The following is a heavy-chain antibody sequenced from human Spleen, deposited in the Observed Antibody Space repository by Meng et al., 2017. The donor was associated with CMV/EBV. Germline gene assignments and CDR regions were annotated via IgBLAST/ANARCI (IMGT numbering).Heavy chain of an antibody. V-gene: IGHV3-21*01. D-gene: IGHD5-24*01. J-gene: IGHJ6*02. CDR1: GFTFSIYS. Sequence: GESLKISCAASGFTFSIYSMNWVRQAPGKGLEWVSFISAGSNNIYYADSVKGRFTVSRDNAKNSVSLQMNSLRAEDTAVYYCARCEATISSSYYYYYGMDVWGQGTTVTVSS. CDR3: ARCEATISSSYYYYYGMDV. CDR2: ISAGSNNI.